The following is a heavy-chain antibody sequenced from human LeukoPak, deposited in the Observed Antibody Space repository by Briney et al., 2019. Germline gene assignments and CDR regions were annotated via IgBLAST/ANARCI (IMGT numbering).Heavy chain of an antibody. D-gene: IGHD3-10*01. CDR3: ARRIAYGSGSYYSSYYYYYGMDV. J-gene: IGHJ6*02. CDR2: IIPIFGTA. CDR1: GGTFSSYA. Sequence: VKFSCQASGGTFSSYAISWVRQAPGQGLEWMGGIIPIFGTANYAQKFQGRVTITADESTSTAYMELSSLRSEDTAVYYCARRIAYGSGSYYSSYYYYYGMDVWGQGTTVTVSS. V-gene: IGHV1-69*13.